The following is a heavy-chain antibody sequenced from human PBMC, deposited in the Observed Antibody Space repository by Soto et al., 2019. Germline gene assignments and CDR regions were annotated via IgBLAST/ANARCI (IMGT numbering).Heavy chain of an antibody. D-gene: IGHD2-15*01. CDR2: IWYDGSNK. CDR1: GFTFSSYG. Sequence: PGGSLRLSCAASGFTFSSYGMHWVRQAPGKGLEWVAVIWYDGSNKYYADSVKGRFTISRDNSKNTLYLQMNSLRAEDTAVYYCARDQRYCSGGSCYSRSNWFDPWGQGTLVTVSS. V-gene: IGHV3-33*01. CDR3: ARDQRYCSGGSCYSRSNWFDP. J-gene: IGHJ5*02.